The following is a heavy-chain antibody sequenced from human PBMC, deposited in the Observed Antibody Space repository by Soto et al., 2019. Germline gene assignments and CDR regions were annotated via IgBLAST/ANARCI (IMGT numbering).Heavy chain of an antibody. CDR3: ARAHDSSGYLYYYYYYGMDV. D-gene: IGHD3-22*01. J-gene: IGHJ6*02. V-gene: IGHV1-69*06. CDR2: IIPIFGTA. Sequence: SVKLSCRASGGTFSSYAIIWVRQAPGQGLEWMGGIIPIFGTANYAQKFQGRVTITADKSTSTAYMELSSLRSEDTAVYYCARAHDSSGYLYYYYYYGMDVWGQGTTVTVSS. CDR1: GGTFSSYA.